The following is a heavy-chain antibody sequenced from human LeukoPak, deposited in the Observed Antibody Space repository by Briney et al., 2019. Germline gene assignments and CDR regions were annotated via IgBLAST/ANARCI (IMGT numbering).Heavy chain of an antibody. D-gene: IGHD3-22*01. Sequence: KPSQTLSLTCTVSGDSISSGTYYWNWIRQHPEKGLEWIGYIYYDGSTHYNPSLKSRVTISVDTSKNQLSLKLTSVTAADTAVYYCGRDRDTSGYVFDYRGQGILVTVSS. CDR3: GRDRDTSGYVFDY. J-gene: IGHJ4*02. V-gene: IGHV4-31*03. CDR1: GDSISSGTYY. CDR2: IYYDGST.